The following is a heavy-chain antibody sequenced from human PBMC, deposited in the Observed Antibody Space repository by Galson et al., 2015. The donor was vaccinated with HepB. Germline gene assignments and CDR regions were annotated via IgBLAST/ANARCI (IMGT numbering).Heavy chain of an antibody. CDR1: GYSFSTYS. V-gene: IGHV1-18*01. Sequence: SVKVSCKASGYSFSTYSINWVRQAPGQGLEWMGWISPYNRDTKYARKFQGRVTMTTDTFTSTAYMELRSLRSDDTAFYYWARGALVWVVGGSQDNWFAPWGQGTLVTVSS. J-gene: IGHJ5*02. CDR2: ISPYNRDT. CDR3: ARGALVWVVGGSQDNWFAP. D-gene: IGHD2-15*01.